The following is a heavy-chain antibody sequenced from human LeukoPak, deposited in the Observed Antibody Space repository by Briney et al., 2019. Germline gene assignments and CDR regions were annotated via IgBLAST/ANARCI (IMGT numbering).Heavy chain of an antibody. Sequence: PSETLSLTCTVSGGSITNYYWSWIRQPPGGELEWIGFIYHNGFTDYNPSLKSRVTISVDMSKNQVSLDLTSVTVADTALYYCARIPGDMDVWGQGTTVTVSS. CDR2: IYHNGFT. V-gene: IGHV4-59*01. CDR3: ARIPGDMDV. D-gene: IGHD1-26*01. J-gene: IGHJ6*02. CDR1: GGSITNYY.